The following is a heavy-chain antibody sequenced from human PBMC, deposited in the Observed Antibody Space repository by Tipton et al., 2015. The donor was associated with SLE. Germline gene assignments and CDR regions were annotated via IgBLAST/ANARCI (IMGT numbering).Heavy chain of an antibody. V-gene: IGHV4-61*09. CDR1: GGSISSGNYY. CDR2: IYTSGST. J-gene: IGHJ3*02. CDR3: ARRFGQQQFWNAFDS. D-gene: IGHD3-3*02. Sequence: TLSLTCTVSGGSISSGNYYWSWIRQPAGKGLEWIGYIYTSGSTNYNPSLKSRVTMSVDTSKNQFSLKLSSVTAADTAVYYCARRFGQQQFWNAFDSWGQGTMVTVSS.